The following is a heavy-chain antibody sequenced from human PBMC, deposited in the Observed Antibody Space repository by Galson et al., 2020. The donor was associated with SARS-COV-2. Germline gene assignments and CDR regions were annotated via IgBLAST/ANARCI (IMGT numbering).Heavy chain of an antibody. J-gene: IGHJ4*02. CDR1: GFYFPYFA. CDR3: AKDGVKNGYPYFDC. D-gene: IGHD3-22*01. CDR2: ISISGDKT. V-gene: IGHV3-23*01. Sequence: GGSLRLSCAASGFYFPYFAMSWVRQAPGKGLEWVSSISISGDKTFYADSVKGRFTVSRDNSKNTLYLQMNSLRAEDTALYYCAKDGVKNGYPYFDCWGRGTLVTVSS.